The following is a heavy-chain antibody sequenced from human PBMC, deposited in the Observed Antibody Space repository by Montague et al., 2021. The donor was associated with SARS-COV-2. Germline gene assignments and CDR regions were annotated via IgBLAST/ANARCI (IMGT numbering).Heavy chain of an antibody. CDR3: VRYSGWFYFDF. V-gene: IGHV6-1*01. D-gene: IGHD6-19*01. Sequence: CAISGDSVSSHSFAWSWNRPSPSRRLEWLGRTYYRSKWYSDYAPSVRGRLTVNPDAAKNEFSLELNYVTPEDTAVYYCVRYSGWFYFDFWGQGTLVTVSS. CDR2: TYYRSKWYS. J-gene: IGHJ4*02. CDR1: GDSVSSHSFA.